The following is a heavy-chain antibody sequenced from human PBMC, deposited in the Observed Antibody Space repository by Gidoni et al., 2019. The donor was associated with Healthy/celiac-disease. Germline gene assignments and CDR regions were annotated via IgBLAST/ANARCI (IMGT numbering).Heavy chain of an antibody. V-gene: IGHV4-34*01. CDR2: INHSGST. Sequence: QVQLQQWGAGLLKPSETLSLTCAVYSWSFRCYYWSWIRQPPGKGREWIGEINHSGSTNYNPALKSRVTISVDTFKNQFSRKLSSVTAADTAVYYCARDYSSSSRRVDYWGQGTLVTVSS. D-gene: IGHD6-6*01. CDR3: ARDYSSSSRRVDY. J-gene: IGHJ4*02. CDR1: SWSFRCYY.